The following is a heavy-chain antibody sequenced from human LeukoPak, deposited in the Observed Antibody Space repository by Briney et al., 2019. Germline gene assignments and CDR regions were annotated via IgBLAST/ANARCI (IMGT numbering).Heavy chain of an antibody. D-gene: IGHD3-16*01. J-gene: IGHJ6*04. CDR1: GGSISNYY. CDR2: FYTGGAI. V-gene: IGHV4-4*07. CDR3: ARDTRRGSDYGCGRYAMDV. Sequence: SETLSLACTVSGGSISNYYWSWIRQTAGKGLEWIGRFYTGGAINSNPSLKSRVTMSADMSKNQLSLKLSSVTAADTAVYFCARDTRRGSDYGCGRYAMDVWGKGTTVIVSS.